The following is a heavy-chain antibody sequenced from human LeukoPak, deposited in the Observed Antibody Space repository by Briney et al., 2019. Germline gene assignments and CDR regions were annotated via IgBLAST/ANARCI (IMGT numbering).Heavy chain of an antibody. CDR1: GYTFTSYG. Sequence: ASVKVSCKASGYTFTSYGISWVRQAPGQGLEWMGWINTKSGGTNYAQKFQDRVTMTRDTSISTAYMELSRLRSDDTAVYYCARDPSGYYYDSSDAFDIWGQGTMVTVSS. D-gene: IGHD3-22*01. J-gene: IGHJ3*02. V-gene: IGHV1-2*02. CDR3: ARDPSGYYYDSSDAFDI. CDR2: INTKSGGT.